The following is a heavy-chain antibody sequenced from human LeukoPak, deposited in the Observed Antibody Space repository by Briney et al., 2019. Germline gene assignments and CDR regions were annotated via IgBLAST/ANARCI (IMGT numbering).Heavy chain of an antibody. CDR2: IIPIFGIA. V-gene: IGHV1-69*04. J-gene: IGHJ6*02. D-gene: IGHD6-13*01. CDR1: GGTFSSYA. Sequence: SVKVSCKSSGGTFSSYAISWVRQAPGQGLEWMGRIIPIFGIANYAQKFQGRVTITADKSTSTAYMELSSLRSEDTAVYYCASAAAYKSRYYYYGMDVWGQGTTVTVSS. CDR3: ASAAAYKSRYYYYGMDV.